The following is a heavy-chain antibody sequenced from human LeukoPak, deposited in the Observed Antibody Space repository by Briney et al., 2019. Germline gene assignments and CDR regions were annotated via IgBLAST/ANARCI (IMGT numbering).Heavy chain of an antibody. J-gene: IGHJ4*02. CDR1: GGSFRGYH. V-gene: IGHV4-34*01. Sequence: NPSETLSLTCAVHGGSFRGYHWGSIRQPPARGQEWIGEINHSGRTNYNPSLKSRVTISVATSKNQFSLKLSSATAADTAVYYCARPAGDSYFDYWGQGTLVTVSS. CDR3: ARPAGDSYFDY. D-gene: IGHD3-10*01. CDR2: INHSGRT.